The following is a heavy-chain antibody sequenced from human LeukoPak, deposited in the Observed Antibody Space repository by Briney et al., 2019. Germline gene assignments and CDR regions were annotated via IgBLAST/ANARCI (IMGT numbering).Heavy chain of an antibody. CDR1: GYSVSSAYY. CDR2: MYHSGNS. V-gene: IGHV4-38-2*01. Sequence: SETLSLTCSVSGYSVSSAYYWGWIRQPPGKGLEWIGTMYHSGNSYYNPSLQSRVTISVDTSKNQFSLKLTSVTAADTAVYYCARGGGSRAGQYFDWLLDVLYFDYWGQGTLVTVSS. CDR3: ARGGGSRAGQYFDWLLDVLYFDY. J-gene: IGHJ4*02. D-gene: IGHD3-9*01.